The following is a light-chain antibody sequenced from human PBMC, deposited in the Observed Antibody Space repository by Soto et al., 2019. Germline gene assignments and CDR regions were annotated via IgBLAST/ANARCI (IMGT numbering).Light chain of an antibody. Sequence: QSVLTQPASVSGSPGQSITISCTGTSSDVGSYNLVSWYQQHPGKAPKLLIYEGSKRPSGVSNRFSGSRSGNTASLTISGLQAEDEADYSCCSYAGSRTFVIFGGGTKLTVL. V-gene: IGLV2-23*03. J-gene: IGLJ2*01. CDR2: EGS. CDR1: SSDVGSYNL. CDR3: CSYAGSRTFVI.